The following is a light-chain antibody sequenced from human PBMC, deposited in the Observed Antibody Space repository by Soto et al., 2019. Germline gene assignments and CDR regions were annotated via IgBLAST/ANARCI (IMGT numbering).Light chain of an antibody. Sequence: ENVLTQSPVTLSLSPGERATLSCRASQSVTSNKVAWFQQKPGQAPRLLIRAASSRATGIPDRFSSSGSATDFTLTISRLEPEDFAVYYCKQYGSPPPYTFGQGTKLEIK. J-gene: IGKJ2*01. CDR2: AAS. CDR3: KQYGSPPPYT. CDR1: QSVTSNK. V-gene: IGKV3-20*01.